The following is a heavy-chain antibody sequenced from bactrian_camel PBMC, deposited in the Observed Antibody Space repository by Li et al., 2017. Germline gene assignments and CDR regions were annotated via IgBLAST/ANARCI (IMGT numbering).Heavy chain of an antibody. D-gene: IGHD5*01. CDR2: ISWSGGST. Sequence: HVQLVESGGGSVQAGGSLRLSCAASGLTYSRCTMGWYRQAPGKEREGVSCISWSGGSTDYADSVKGRFTISRDNAKNTLYLQMNSLKPEDTAMYYCAAADGRGIWPGVLFRAPNEYNYWGQGTQVTVS. CDR1: GLTYSRCT. CDR3: AAADGRGIWPGVLFRAPNEYNY. J-gene: IGHJ4*01. V-gene: IGHV3S60*01.